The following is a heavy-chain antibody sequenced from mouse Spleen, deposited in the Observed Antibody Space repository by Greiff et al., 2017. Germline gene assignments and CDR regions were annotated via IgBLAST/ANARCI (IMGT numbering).Heavy chain of an antibody. CDR1: GYTFSSYW. Sequence: VQLVESGAELMKPRASVKISCKATGYTFSSYWIEWVKQRPGHGLEWIGEILPGSGSTNYNEKFKGKATFTADTSSNTAYMQLSSLTSEDSAVYYCARGKFITTAKAAMDYWGQGTSVTVSS. CDR2: ILPGSGST. V-gene: IGHV1-9*01. D-gene: IGHD1-2*01. CDR3: ARGKFITTAKAAMDY. J-gene: IGHJ4*01.